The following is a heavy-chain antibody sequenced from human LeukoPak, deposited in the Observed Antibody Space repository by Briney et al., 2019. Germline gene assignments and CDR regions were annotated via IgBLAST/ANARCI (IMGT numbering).Heavy chain of an antibody. D-gene: IGHD3-9*01. CDR3: ALQARFDWFLDY. CDR2: IYTSGST. J-gene: IGHJ4*02. V-gene: IGHV4-4*07. Sequence: SETLSLTCTISGGSISSYYWSWIRQPAGKGLEWIGRIYTSGSTNYNPSLKSRVTMSVDTSKNQFSLKLSSVTAADTAVYYCALQARFDWFLDYWGQGTLVTVSS. CDR1: GGSISSYY.